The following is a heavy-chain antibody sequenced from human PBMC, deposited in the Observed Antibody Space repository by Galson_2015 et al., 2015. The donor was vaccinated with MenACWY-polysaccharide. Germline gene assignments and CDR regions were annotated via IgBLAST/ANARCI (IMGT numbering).Heavy chain of an antibody. CDR2: IRGSGSGT. D-gene: IGHD3-22*01. CDR3: AKDPFALDYYDSSGPY. J-gene: IGHJ4*02. Sequence: SLRLSCAASGFTFSNYAMNWVRQTPGKGLEWVSAIRGSGSGTYYADSVKGRFTISRDNSKNTLYLQMNSLRAEDTAVYYCAKDPFALDYYDSSGPYWGQGTLVTVSS. CDR1: GFTFSNYA. V-gene: IGHV3-23*01.